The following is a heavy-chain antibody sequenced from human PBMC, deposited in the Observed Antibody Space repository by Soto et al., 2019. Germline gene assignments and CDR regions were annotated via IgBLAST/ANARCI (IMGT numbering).Heavy chain of an antibody. J-gene: IGHJ6*02. CDR1: GYTFTSYG. CDR2: ISAYNGNI. CDR3: ARDIESVTAKHFFYYYAMDV. Sequence: GASVKVSCKASGYTFTSYGISWVRQAPGQGLEWMGWISAYNGNINYAQKLQGRVTMTTDTSTSTAYMELRGLTFDDTAVYYCARDIESVTAKHFFYYYAMDVWGQGTTVTVSS. D-gene: IGHD2-8*01. V-gene: IGHV1-18*04.